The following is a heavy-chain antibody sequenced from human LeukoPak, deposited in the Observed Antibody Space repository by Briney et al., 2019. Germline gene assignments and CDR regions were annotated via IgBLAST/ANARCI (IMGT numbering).Heavy chain of an antibody. D-gene: IGHD6-13*01. V-gene: IGHV4-59*01. CDR3: AREVRIAAAGANYFDY. J-gene: IGHJ4*02. CDR1: GGSISSYY. Sequence: SETLSLTCTVSGGSISSYYWSWIRQPPGKGLEWIGYIYYSGSTNYNPSLKSRVTISVDTSKNQFSLKLSSVTAADAAVYYCAREVRIAAAGANYFDYWGQGTLVTVSS. CDR2: IYYSGST.